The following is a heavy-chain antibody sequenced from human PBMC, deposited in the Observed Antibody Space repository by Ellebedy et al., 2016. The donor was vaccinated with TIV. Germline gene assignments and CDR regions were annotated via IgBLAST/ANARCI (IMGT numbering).Heavy chain of an antibody. Sequence: ASVKVSXKASGGTFSSYAISWVRQAPGQGLEWMGGIIPIFGTANYAQKFQGRVTITADKSTSTAYMELSSLRSEDTAMYYCARETHYYDSRSDYPWGSWGQGTLVTVSS. V-gene: IGHV1-69*06. CDR3: ARETHYYDSRSDYPWGS. CDR2: IIPIFGTA. D-gene: IGHD3-22*01. J-gene: IGHJ4*02. CDR1: GGTFSSYA.